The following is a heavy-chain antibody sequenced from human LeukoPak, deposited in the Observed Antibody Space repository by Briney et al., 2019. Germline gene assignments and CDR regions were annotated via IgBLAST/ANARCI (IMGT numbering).Heavy chain of an antibody. CDR1: GGSISSSTYY. Sequence: PSETLSLTCTVSGGSISSSTYYWGWIRGPPGKGLEWIGEIYYSGSTNYKPSLKSRVTISLDKSKNQFSLRLSSVTAADTAVYYCAGADSGSGGIDYWGQGTLVTVSS. J-gene: IGHJ4*02. V-gene: IGHV4-39*07. CDR2: IYYSGST. CDR3: AGADSGSGGIDY. D-gene: IGHD3-10*01.